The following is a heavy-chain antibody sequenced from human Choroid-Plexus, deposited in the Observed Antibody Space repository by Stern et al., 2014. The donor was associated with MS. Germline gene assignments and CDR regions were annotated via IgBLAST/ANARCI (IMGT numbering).Heavy chain of an antibody. CDR3: ARDQRGITIFGVVTDYYYLGMDV. V-gene: IGHV1-2*02. D-gene: IGHD3-3*01. CDR2: INPNTGGT. J-gene: IGHJ6*02. CDR1: GYIFTGYY. Sequence: VQLVESGAEVKKPGASVKVSCKTSGYIFTGYYIHWVRPAPGQGLEWMAWINPNTGGTTYAQKFQGRVPMSRDTSISTAYVELSSLTSDDTAVYYCARDQRGITIFGVVTDYYYLGMDVWGQGTTVTVSS.